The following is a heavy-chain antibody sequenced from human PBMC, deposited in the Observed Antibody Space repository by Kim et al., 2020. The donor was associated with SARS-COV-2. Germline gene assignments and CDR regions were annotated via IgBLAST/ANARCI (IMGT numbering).Heavy chain of an antibody. D-gene: IGHD2-21*02. J-gene: IGHJ4*02. CDR1: GGSFSGYY. CDR3: ARTLGWGRTFDY. V-gene: IGHV4-34*01. CDR2: INHSGST. Sequence: SETLSLTCAVYGGSFSGYYWSWIRQPPGKGLEWIGEINHSGSTNYNPSLKSRVTISVDTSKNQFSLKLSSVTAADTAVYYCARTLGWGRTFDYWGQGTLVTVSS.